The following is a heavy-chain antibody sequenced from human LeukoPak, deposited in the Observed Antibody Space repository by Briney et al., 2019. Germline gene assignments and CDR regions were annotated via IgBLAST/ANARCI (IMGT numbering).Heavy chain of an antibody. D-gene: IGHD6-13*01. CDR2: IYHSGST. Sequence: SETLSLTCAVSGGSISSGGYSWSWIRQPPGKGLEWIGYIYHSGSTYYNPSLKSRVTISVDRSKNQFSLKLSSVTAADTAVYYCARELAAAGIGYWGQGTLVTVSS. CDR3: ARELAAAGIGY. CDR1: GGSISSGGYS. V-gene: IGHV4-30-2*01. J-gene: IGHJ4*02.